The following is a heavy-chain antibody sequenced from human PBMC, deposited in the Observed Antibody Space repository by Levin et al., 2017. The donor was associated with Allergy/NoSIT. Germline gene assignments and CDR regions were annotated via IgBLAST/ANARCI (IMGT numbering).Heavy chain of an antibody. CDR1: GFTFSRYT. V-gene: IGHV3-21*01. CDR2: ITSKSDYI. Sequence: GESLKISCAASGFTFSRYTMNWVRQAPGKGLEWVSSITSKSDYIYYADSVTGRFTIDRDNAKNSLFLQMNSLRAEDSAVYYCARGDYDTSDYQGLDYWGQGTLVTVSS. J-gene: IGHJ4*02. D-gene: IGHD3-22*01. CDR3: ARGDYDTSDYQGLDY.